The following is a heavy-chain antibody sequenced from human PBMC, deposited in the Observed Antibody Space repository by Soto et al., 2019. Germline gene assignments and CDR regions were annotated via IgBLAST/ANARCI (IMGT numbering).Heavy chain of an antibody. V-gene: IGHV3-66*04. J-gene: IGHJ4*02. Sequence: PGGSLRLSCAASGFTVSSNYMSWVRQAPGKGLEWVSVIYSDDSTYYADSVRGRFTISRDNSKNTLYLQMNSLRAEDTAVYYCARHSGHDFIGYWGQGTLVTVSS. CDR1: GFTVSSNY. CDR2: IYSDDST. D-gene: IGHD5-12*01. CDR3: ARHSGHDFIGY.